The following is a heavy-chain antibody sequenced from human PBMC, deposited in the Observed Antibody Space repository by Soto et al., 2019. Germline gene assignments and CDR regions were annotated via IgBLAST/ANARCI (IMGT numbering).Heavy chain of an antibody. J-gene: IGHJ1*01. D-gene: IGHD6-13*01. CDR2: INWNSGSI. CDR1: GFTFDDYA. CDR3: VKDESINWYSGHFRH. V-gene: IGHV3-9*01. Sequence: GGSLRLSCAASGFTFDDYAMHWVRQVPGKGLEWVSGINWNSGSIGYADSVKGRFAISRDNAKNSLHLQMSSLRAEDTAFYYCVKDESINWYSGHFRHWGQGTLVTVSS.